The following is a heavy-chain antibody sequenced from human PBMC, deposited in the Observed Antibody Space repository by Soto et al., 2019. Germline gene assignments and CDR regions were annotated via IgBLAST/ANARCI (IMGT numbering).Heavy chain of an antibody. V-gene: IGHV3-53*01. CDR2: IYSGGST. Sequence: GGSLRLSCAASGFTVSSNYMSWVRQAPGKGLEWVSVIYSGGSTYYADSVKGRFTISRDNSKNTLYLQMNSLRAEDTAVYYCASGNGYYELLFDYWGQGTLVTVSS. CDR1: GFTVSSNY. CDR3: ASGNGYYELLFDY. D-gene: IGHD3-3*01. J-gene: IGHJ4*02.